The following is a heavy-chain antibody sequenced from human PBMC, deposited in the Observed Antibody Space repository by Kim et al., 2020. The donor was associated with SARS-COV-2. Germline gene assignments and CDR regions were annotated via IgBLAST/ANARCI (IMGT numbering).Heavy chain of an antibody. V-gene: IGHV3-30*01. CDR3: ARDRYSSGWSDAFDI. J-gene: IGHJ3*02. Sequence: SVEGRFTISRDNSKNTLYLQMNSLRAEDTAVYYCARDRYSSGWSDAFDIWGQGTMVTVSS. D-gene: IGHD6-19*01.